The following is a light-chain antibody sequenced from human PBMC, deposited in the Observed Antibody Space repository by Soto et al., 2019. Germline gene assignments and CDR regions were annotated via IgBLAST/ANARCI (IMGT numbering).Light chain of an antibody. CDR2: EVN. CDR1: SSDVGGHNY. CDR3: NSYVASSVV. J-gene: IGLJ2*01. Sequence: QSALTQPASVTGSPGQSITIACSGTSSDVGGHNYVSWYQHHPGKAPKLLIYEVNNRPSGVSDRFSGSKSGNTASLTISGLHTEDEADYYCNSYVASSVVFGGGTKLTVL. V-gene: IGLV2-14*01.